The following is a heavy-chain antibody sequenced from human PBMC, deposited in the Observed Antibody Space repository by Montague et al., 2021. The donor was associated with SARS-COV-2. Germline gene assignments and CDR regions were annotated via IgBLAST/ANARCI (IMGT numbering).Heavy chain of an antibody. D-gene: IGHD3-10*01. CDR3: AIPMVRDFSCAFDI. J-gene: IGHJ3*02. CDR2: INHSGST. V-gene: IGHV4-34*01. Sequence: SESLSLTCAVYGGSFSGYYWSWIRQPPGKGLEWIGEINHSGSTNYNPSLKSRVTISVDTSKNQFSLKLSSVTAADTAVYYCAIPMVRDFSCAFDIWGQGTMVTVSS. CDR1: GGSFSGYY.